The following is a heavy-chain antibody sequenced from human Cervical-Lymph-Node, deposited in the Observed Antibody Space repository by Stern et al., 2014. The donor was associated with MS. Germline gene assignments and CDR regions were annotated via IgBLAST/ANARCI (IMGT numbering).Heavy chain of an antibody. V-gene: IGHV1-2*06. D-gene: IGHD3-22*01. CDR1: GYTLTGHY. Sequence: VQLVESGVEVTKPGASAKVSCKASGYTLTGHYMHWVRQAPGQGLEWMGRINPNSGGTNYAQKFQGRVTMTRDTSISTAYMELTSLRSDDTAVYYCARVKGNGYNSLDYWGQGTLVTVSS. CDR2: INPNSGGT. CDR3: ARVKGNGYNSLDY. J-gene: IGHJ4*02.